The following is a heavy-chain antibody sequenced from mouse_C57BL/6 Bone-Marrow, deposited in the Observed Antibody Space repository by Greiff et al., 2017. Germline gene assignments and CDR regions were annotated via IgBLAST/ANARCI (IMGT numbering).Heavy chain of an antibody. CDR3: AIHDYYGSSPYFDY. Sequence: EVMLVESGGDLVKPGGSLKLSCAASGFTFSSYGMSWVRQTPDQRLEWVATISSGGSYTYYPDSVKGRFTISRDNAKNTLYLQMSSLKSEDPAIYYCAIHDYYGSSPYFDYWGQGTTLTVSS. CDR1: GFTFSSYG. D-gene: IGHD1-1*01. J-gene: IGHJ2*01. V-gene: IGHV5-6*01. CDR2: ISSGGSYT.